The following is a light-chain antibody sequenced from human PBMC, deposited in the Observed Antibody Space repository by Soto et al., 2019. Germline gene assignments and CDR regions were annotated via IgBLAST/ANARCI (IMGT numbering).Light chain of an antibody. Sequence: IVFTQSPATLSLSPGERATLSCRASQSVSSSYLAWYQQKPGQAPRLLIYGASSRATGIPDRFSGSGSGTDFTLTISRLEPEDFAVYYCQQYGSSRTFGQGTKVDIK. J-gene: IGKJ1*01. V-gene: IGKV3-20*01. CDR2: GAS. CDR1: QSVSSSY. CDR3: QQYGSSRT.